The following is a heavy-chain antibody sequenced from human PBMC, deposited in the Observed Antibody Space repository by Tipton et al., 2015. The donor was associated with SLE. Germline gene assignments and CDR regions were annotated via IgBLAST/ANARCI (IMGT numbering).Heavy chain of an antibody. D-gene: IGHD3-22*01. CDR3: AKDLYYDSSEGAFDI. CDR1: GFTFSDYY. Sequence: SLRLSCAASGFTFSDYYMSWIRQAPGKGLEWVSYISSSSSYTNYADSVKGRFTISRDNSKNTLYLQMNSLRAEDTAVYYCAKDLYYDSSEGAFDIWGQGTMVTVSS. J-gene: IGHJ3*02. CDR2: ISSSSSYT. V-gene: IGHV3-11*06.